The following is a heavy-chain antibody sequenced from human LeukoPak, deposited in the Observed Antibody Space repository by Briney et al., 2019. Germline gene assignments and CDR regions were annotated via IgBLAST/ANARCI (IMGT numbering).Heavy chain of an antibody. CDR1: GGTFSSYA. Sequence: SVTVSCKASGGTFSSYAISWVRQAPGQGLEWMGGIIPIFGTANYAQKFQGRVTITADESTSTAYMELSSLRSEDTAVYYCARDIRIVVVPAAILSWFDPWGQGTLVTVSS. V-gene: IGHV1-69*13. CDR3: ARDIRIVVVPAAILSWFDP. D-gene: IGHD2-2*02. CDR2: IIPIFGTA. J-gene: IGHJ5*02.